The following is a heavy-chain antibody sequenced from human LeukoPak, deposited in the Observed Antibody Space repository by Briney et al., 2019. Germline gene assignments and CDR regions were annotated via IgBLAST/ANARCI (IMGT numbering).Heavy chain of an antibody. CDR2: ITYNGVT. CDR3: TRSGLTGMRTYPRTPSYYYGMDV. V-gene: IGHV4-34*01. Sequence: SETLSLACAVHGGFNGYHWSWLRQSPGKGLEWIGEITYNGVTNYNPSLKVTISVDTSKSLFSLKLSSVTAADTAVYFCTRSGLTGMRTYPRTPSYYYGMDVWGQGTAVTVSS. J-gene: IGHJ6*02. CDR1: GGFNGYH. D-gene: IGHD2-2*02.